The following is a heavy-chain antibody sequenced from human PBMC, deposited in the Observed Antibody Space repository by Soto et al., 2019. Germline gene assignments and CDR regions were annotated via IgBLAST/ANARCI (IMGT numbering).Heavy chain of an antibody. V-gene: IGHV1-3*01. J-gene: IGHJ5*02. CDR1: GFIFSRST. CDR2: IHAGPGNT. D-gene: IGHD3-10*01. CDR3: ARDFTLGGPVAWFDP. Sequence: QGHLVQSGAEMKKPGASLNVSCKASGFIFSRSTIHWVRHAPGQRLAWTGWIHAGPGNTKYSGPCPSRLPMDSDTSASTAYLLLTSLTSQDTAVYYCARDFTLGGPVAWFDPWGPGTLVTASS.